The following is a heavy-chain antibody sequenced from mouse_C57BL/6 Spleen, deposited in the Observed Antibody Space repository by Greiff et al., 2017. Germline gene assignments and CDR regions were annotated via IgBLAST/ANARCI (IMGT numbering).Heavy chain of an antibody. Sequence: QVQLQQPGAELVRPGSSVKLSCKASGYTFTSYWMHWVKQRPIQGLEWIGNIDPSDSETHSNQKFKDKATLTVDKSCSTAYMQLSSLTSEDSAVYYCARNYGSSYGYFDGWGTGTTVTVSS. V-gene: IGHV1-52*01. CDR2: IDPSDSET. J-gene: IGHJ1*03. CDR3: ARNYGSSYGYFDG. D-gene: IGHD1-1*01. CDR1: GYTFTSYW.